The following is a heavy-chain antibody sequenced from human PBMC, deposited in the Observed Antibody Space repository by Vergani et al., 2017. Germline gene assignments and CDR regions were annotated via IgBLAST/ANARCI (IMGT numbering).Heavy chain of an antibody. J-gene: IGHJ4*02. CDR3: ARIVGIVSTRLYFFDY. Sequence: QVTLRESGPALLKPTQTLTLTCTFSGFSLNTAGMRVSWIRQTPGKSLEWLAHIDWDDAKYYRTSLKTRLTISKDTSKNQVLRTMTNMVPVDTATYYCARIVGIVSTRLYFFDYWGQGTLVIGSS. CDR2: IDWDDAK. CDR1: GFSLNTAGMR. V-gene: IGHV2-70*01. D-gene: IGHD1-26*01.